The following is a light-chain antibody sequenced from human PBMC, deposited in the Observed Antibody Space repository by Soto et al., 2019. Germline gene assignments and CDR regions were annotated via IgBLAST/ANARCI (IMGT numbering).Light chain of an antibody. CDR2: GAS. CDR3: HLYGTSRA. CDR1: QSVSSSY. J-gene: IGKJ1*01. V-gene: IGKV3-20*01. Sequence: ETVLTQSPNTHPLSPGERATLSCRASQSVSSSYLAWYQQKPGQAPRLLIYGASSRATGIPDRFSGSGSGTDFTLTISRLEPEDFAVYYCHLYGTSRAFGQGTKVDNK.